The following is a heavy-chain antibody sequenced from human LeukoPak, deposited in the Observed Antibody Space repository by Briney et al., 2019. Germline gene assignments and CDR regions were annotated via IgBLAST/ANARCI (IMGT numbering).Heavy chain of an antibody. CDR3: ARGSMHYFGDY. D-gene: IGHD2/OR15-2a*01. Sequence: GGSLRLSCAASGFTFSSYSMNWVRQAPGEGLEWVSYISSGSSTIYYADSVKGRFTISRDNAKNSLYLQMNSLRADDTAVYFCARGSMHYFGDYWGQGTLVTVSS. CDR2: ISSGSSTI. J-gene: IGHJ4*02. V-gene: IGHV3-48*01. CDR1: GFTFSSYS.